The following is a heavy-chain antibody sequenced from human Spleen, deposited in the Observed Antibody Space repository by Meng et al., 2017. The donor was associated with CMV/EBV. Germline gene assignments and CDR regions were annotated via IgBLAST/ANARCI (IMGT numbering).Heavy chain of an antibody. CDR3: VKHRSIISSYFDW. Sequence: GGSLKISCEVSGFTFKNHAMTWVRQTQGKGLEWVSAVSGSGANTYYTDSVKGRFIISRDNSRSTLFLEMDGLRAEDTAIYFCVKHRSIISSYFDWWGQGTLVTVSS. J-gene: IGHJ4*02. CDR2: VSGSGANT. D-gene: IGHD6-6*01. CDR1: GFTFKNHA. V-gene: IGHV3-23*01.